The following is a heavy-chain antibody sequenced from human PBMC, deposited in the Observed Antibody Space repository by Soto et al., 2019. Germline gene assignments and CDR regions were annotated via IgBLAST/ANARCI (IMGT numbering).Heavy chain of an antibody. CDR3: ARQTVVVSYWFDP. CDR2: IYYSGST. J-gene: IGHJ5*02. D-gene: IGHD3-22*01. Sequence: QVQLQESGPGLVKPSQTLSLTCTVSGGSISSGGYDWSWIRQHPGKGLEWSGDIYYSGSTCYKPAPKSLVTISVDTSKNQFSLKLSSVTAADTAVYYCARQTVVVSYWFDPWGQGTLVTVSS. V-gene: IGHV4-31*01. CDR1: GGSISSGGYD.